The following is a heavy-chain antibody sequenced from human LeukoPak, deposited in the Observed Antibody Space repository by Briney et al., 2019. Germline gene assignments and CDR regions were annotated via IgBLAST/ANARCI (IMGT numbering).Heavy chain of an antibody. Sequence: ASVKVSCKASGYTFTGYYMHWVRQAPGQGLEWMGWINPNSGGTNYAQKFQGRVTMTRDTSISTAYMELSRLRSDDTAVNYCAREGSYGSGSYYNGHSWFDPWGQGTLVTVSS. D-gene: IGHD3-10*01. V-gene: IGHV1-2*02. CDR1: GYTFTGYY. J-gene: IGHJ5*02. CDR2: INPNSGGT. CDR3: AREGSYGSGSYYNGHSWFDP.